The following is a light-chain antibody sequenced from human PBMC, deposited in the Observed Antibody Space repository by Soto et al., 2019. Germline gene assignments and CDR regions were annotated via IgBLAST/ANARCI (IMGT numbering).Light chain of an antibody. J-gene: IGLJ3*02. CDR3: CSYAGSYTLWV. CDR2: DVN. CDR1: SSDVGDYNY. V-gene: IGLV2-11*01. Sequence: QSALTQPRSVSGSPGQSVTISCNGTSSDVGDYNYVSWYQQHPGKAPKLMIYDVNKRPSGVPDRFSGSKSGNTASLTISGLQAEDEADYYCCSYAGSYTLWVFGGGTKVTVL.